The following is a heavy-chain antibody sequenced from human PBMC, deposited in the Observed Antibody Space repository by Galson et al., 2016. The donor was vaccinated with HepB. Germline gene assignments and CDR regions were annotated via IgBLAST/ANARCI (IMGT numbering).Heavy chain of an antibody. D-gene: IGHD3-3*01. CDR2: IIQDGREK. Sequence: SLRLSCAASGFTFSSYWMSWVRQAPGKGLEWVANIIQDGREKYYMDSVKGRFTISRDNAKSSLYLQMDSLRAEDTAVYYCACITMTTDYFDYWGQGALVTVSS. J-gene: IGHJ4*02. CDR3: ACITMTTDYFDY. V-gene: IGHV3-7*03. CDR1: GFTFSSYW.